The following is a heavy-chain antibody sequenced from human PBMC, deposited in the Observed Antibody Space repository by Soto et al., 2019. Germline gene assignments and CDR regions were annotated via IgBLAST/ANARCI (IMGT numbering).Heavy chain of an antibody. D-gene: IGHD6-19*01. CDR2: ISYDGSNK. Sequence: LRRSCAASGFTFRSYGMHWVRQAPGKGLEWVAVISYDGSNKYYADCVKGRFTISRDNSKNTLYLQMNSLRAEDTAVYYCAKGSGSGWYGDYCDYWGQGTLVTVSS. J-gene: IGHJ4*02. CDR3: AKGSGSGWYGDYCDY. CDR1: GFTFRSYG. V-gene: IGHV3-30*18.